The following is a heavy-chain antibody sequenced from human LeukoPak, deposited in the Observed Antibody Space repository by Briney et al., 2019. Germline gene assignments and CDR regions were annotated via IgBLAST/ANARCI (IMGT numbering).Heavy chain of an antibody. CDR3: ARHEVATISYFDY. CDR2: IYYSGST. V-gene: IGHV4-39*01. CDR1: GGSISSSSYY. D-gene: IGHD5-24*01. J-gene: IGHJ4*02. Sequence: PSETLSLTCTVSGGSISSSSYYWGWIRQPPGKGLEWIGSIYYSGSTYYNPSLKSRVTISVDTSKNQFSLKLSSVTAAATAVYYCARHEVATISYFDYWGQGTLVTVSS.